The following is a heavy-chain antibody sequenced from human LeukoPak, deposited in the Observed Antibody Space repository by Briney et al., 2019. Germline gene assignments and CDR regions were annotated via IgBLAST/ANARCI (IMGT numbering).Heavy chain of an antibody. D-gene: IGHD3-22*01. Sequence: PSETLSLTXTVSGNSIRSSSYYWGWIRQSPEKGLEWIGSIYYSGSTYYSASFKSRVTISVDTSQNQFSLKLRSVTAADRAVYYCASRYYYDTRGYFLHWGQGTLVTVSS. CDR1: GNSIRSSSYY. CDR2: IYYSGST. J-gene: IGHJ1*01. V-gene: IGHV4-39*01. CDR3: ASRYYYDTRGYFLH.